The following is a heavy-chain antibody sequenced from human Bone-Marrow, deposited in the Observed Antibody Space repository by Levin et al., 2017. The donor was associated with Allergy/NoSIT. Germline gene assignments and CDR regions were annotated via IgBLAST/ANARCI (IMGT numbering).Heavy chain of an antibody. CDR2: IYTSGST. CDR1: GGSIRSGSYY. Sequence: SQTLSLTCTVSGGSIRSGSYYWSWIRQPAGKGLEWIGRIYTSGSTNYNPSLKSRVTISVDTSKNQFSLKLSSVTAADTAVYYCAREGYYGSGKFDPWGQGTLVTVSS. V-gene: IGHV4-61*02. J-gene: IGHJ5*02. D-gene: IGHD3-10*01. CDR3: AREGYYGSGKFDP.